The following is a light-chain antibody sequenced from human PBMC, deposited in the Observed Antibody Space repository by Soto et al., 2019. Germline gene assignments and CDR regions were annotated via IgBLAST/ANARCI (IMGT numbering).Light chain of an antibody. CDR1: SRDVTDSDS. Sequence: QSVLTQPASVSGSPGQSVTISCAGASRDVTDSDSVSWYQHRPGEAPELKILDFTYGPSGVSDRFSGSLSADTASLTISGLQVEDEGDYYCVSYTNPGTYVFGPGTKVTVL. V-gene: IGLV2-14*03. CDR2: DFT. CDR3: VSYTNPGTYV. J-gene: IGLJ1*01.